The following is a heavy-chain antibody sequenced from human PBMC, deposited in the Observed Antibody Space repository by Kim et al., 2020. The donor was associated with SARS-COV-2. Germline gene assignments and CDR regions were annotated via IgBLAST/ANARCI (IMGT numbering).Heavy chain of an antibody. Sequence: PPLKSRVTISVDTSKNQFSRPLSAVTAADTAVYYCARPVWLQNPYDAFDIWGQGTMVTVSS. J-gene: IGHJ3*02. CDR3: ARPVWLQNPYDAFDI. V-gene: IGHV4-39*01. D-gene: IGHD3-16*01.